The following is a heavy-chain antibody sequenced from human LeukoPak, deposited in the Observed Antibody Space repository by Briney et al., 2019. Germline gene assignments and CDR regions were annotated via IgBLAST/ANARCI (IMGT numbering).Heavy chain of an antibody. D-gene: IGHD1-14*01. CDR3: ARHWRNPTYAFDY. CDR1: GGSISSRSYY. Sequence: PSETLSLTCIVSGGSISSRSYYWDWIRQPPGKGLEWIGNLFDSGNTHYNPSLRSRLTMSVDTSKNQFSLKLSSVTAADTAVYYCARHWRNPTYAFDYWGQGTLVTVSS. V-gene: IGHV4-39*01. J-gene: IGHJ4*02. CDR2: LFDSGNT.